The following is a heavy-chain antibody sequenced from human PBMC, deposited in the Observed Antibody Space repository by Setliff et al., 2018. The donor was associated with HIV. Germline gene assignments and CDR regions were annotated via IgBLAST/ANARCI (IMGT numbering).Heavy chain of an antibody. D-gene: IGHD3-9*01. CDR2: FDPEQSET. V-gene: IGHV1-24*01. CDR3: AASLTGPDGFDM. Sequence: ASVKVSCKVSGYTLTELSVHWVRQAPGNGLEWMGGFDPEQSETVYAQRFQGRVTFTEDTSTDPAYMDLISLTPDDTAVYFCAASLTGPDGFDMWGQGTMVTVSS. CDR1: GYTLTELS. J-gene: IGHJ3*02.